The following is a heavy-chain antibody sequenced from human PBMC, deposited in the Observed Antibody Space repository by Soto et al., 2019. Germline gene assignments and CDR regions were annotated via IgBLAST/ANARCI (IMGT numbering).Heavy chain of an antibody. D-gene: IGHD3-10*01. J-gene: IGHJ3*02. CDR1: GFTFSSYG. Sequence: LRLSCAASGFTFSSYGMHWVRQAPGKGLEWVAVIWYDGSNKYYADSVKGRFTISRDNSKNTLYLQMNSLRAEDTAVYYCARDRWLQSFGDAFDIWGQGTMVTVSS. V-gene: IGHV3-33*01. CDR3: ARDRWLQSFGDAFDI. CDR2: IWYDGSNK.